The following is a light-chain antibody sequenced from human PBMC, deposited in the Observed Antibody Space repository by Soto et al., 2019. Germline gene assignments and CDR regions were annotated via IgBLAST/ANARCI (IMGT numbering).Light chain of an antibody. CDR3: QHTNFFPRT. V-gene: IGKV1-12*01. J-gene: IGKJ1*01. CDR1: QDISRW. CDR2: DAS. Sequence: DIQMTQSPSSVSASVGDRVTITCRASQDISRWLAWYQQKPGKAPRLLIYDASNLESGVPSRFSGSGSGTMLSMTTASLELEDSATNVVQHTNFFPRTFGRGTKVEVK.